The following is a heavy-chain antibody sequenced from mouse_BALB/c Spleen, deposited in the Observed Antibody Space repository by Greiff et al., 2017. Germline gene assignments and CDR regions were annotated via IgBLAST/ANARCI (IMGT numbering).Heavy chain of an antibody. J-gene: IGHJ3*01. V-gene: IGHV1S81*02. Sequence: VQLQQPGAELVKPGASVKLSCKASGYTFTSYWMHWVKQRPGQGLEWIGEINPSNGRTNYNEKFKSKATLTVDKSSSTAYMQLSSLTSEDSAVYYCASPSYYGYGGGFADWGQGTLVTVSA. CDR2: INPSNGRT. D-gene: IGHD1-2*01. CDR3: ASPSYYGYGGGFAD. CDR1: GYTFTSYW.